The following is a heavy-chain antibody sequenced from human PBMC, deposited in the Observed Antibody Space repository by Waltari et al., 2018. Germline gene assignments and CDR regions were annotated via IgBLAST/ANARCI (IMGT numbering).Heavy chain of an antibody. CDR1: GGSISISSYY. V-gene: IGHV4-39*07. CDR2: IYYSGST. J-gene: IGHJ6*03. Sequence: QLQLQESGPGLVKPSETLSLTCTVSGGSISISSYYWGWIRQPPGKGLGWIGSIYYSGSTYYNPSLKSRVTISVDTSKNQFSLKLSSVTAADTAVYYCARGPVVVVPAANYYYYYYMDVWGKGTTVTISS. CDR3: ARGPVVVVPAANYYYYYYMDV. D-gene: IGHD2-2*01.